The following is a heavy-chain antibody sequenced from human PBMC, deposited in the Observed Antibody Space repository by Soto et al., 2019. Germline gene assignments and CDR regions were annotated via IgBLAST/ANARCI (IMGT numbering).Heavy chain of an antibody. CDR3: AKARSVSDWFDP. D-gene: IGHD1-26*01. J-gene: IGHJ5*02. Sequence: EVQLVESGGDLVQPGRSLRLSCVASGFSFDDYAMHWIRQAPGKGLEWVSGISWNGGSVDYADSVKGRFTISRESAKNSLYLQMNSLRPEDTAFYYCAKARSVSDWFDPWGQGTLVTVSS. V-gene: IGHV3-9*01. CDR2: ISWNGGSV. CDR1: GFSFDDYA.